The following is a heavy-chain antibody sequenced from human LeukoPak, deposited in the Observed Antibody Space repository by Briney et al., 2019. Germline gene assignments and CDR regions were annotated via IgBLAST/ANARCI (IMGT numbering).Heavy chain of an antibody. Sequence: PGGSLRLSCAASGFTFSSYSMNWVRQARGKGLEWVSSISSSSSYIYYADSVKGRFTISRDNAKNSLYLQMNSLRAEDTAVYYCARDRQSSRIAAAGTFDYWGQGTLVTVSS. CDR1: GFTFSSYS. V-gene: IGHV3-21*01. J-gene: IGHJ4*02. CDR3: ARDRQSSRIAAAGTFDY. CDR2: ISSSSSYI. D-gene: IGHD6-13*01.